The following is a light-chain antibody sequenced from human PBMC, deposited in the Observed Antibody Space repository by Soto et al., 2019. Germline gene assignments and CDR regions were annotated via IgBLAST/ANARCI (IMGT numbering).Light chain of an antibody. V-gene: IGKV1-5*03. CDR1: QSISSW. CDR2: KAS. J-gene: IGKJ3*01. Sequence: IQMTQSPSTLSASVGDRVIITCRASQSISSWLAWYQQKPGKAPKLLIYKASTLESGVPSRFSGSGSGTEFTLTISSLQPDDFATYYCQQSFTFGPGTKVDIK. CDR3: QQSFT.